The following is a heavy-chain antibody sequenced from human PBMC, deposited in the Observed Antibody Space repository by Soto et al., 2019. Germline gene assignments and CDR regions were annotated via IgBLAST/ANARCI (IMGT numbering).Heavy chain of an antibody. CDR1: GGSCSGYY. CDR2: INHSGST. CDR3: ARARPSVTYYEVPGPAREFDP. Sequence: SETLSLTCAVYGGSCSGYYWSCIRQPPGKGLEWIGEINHSGSTNYNPSLKSRVTISVDTSKNQFSLKLSSVTAADTAVYYCARARPSVTYYEVPGPAREFDPWGQGTLVTVSS. D-gene: IGHD3-3*01. J-gene: IGHJ5*02. V-gene: IGHV4-34*01.